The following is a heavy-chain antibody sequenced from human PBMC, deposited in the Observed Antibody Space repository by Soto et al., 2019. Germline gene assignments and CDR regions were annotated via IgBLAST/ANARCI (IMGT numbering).Heavy chain of an antibody. V-gene: IGHV3-48*01. Sequence: GGSLRLSCVSSGGTFSSYTMNWVRQAPGKGLEWVSHISSDSSTIHYADSVKGRFTISRDNAKNSLYLQMNSLRAEDTAVYYCARDLHSALGYCGTTTCYPHWGQGALVTVSS. J-gene: IGHJ1*01. D-gene: IGHD2-2*01. CDR3: ARDLHSALGYCGTTTCYPH. CDR1: GGTFSSYT. CDR2: ISSDSSTI.